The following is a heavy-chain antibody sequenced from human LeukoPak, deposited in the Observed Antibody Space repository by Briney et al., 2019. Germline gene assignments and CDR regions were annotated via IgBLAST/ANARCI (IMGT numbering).Heavy chain of an antibody. CDR1: GYTFTSYD. CDR2: MNPNSGNT. Sequence: GASVKVSCKASGYTFTSYDINWVRQATGQGLEWMGWMNPNSGNTGYAQKFQGRVTITRNTSISTAYMELSSLRAEDTAVYYCARGAQGGLMVYTIPPNYWGQGTLVTVSS. D-gene: IGHD2-8*01. V-gene: IGHV1-8*03. CDR3: ARGAQGGLMVYTIPPNY. J-gene: IGHJ4*02.